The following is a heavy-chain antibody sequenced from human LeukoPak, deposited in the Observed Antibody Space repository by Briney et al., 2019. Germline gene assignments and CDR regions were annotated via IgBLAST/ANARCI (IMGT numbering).Heavy chain of an antibody. D-gene: IGHD2-2*01. J-gene: IGHJ6*04. CDR1: GFTFSTYG. Sequence: PGGSLRLSCAASGFTFSTYGMSWVRQAPGEGLEWVSSFGGSGGTTYYADSVKGRFTISRDNSKSALYLQMNSLRAEVTAVYYCARYCSSISCYSAYYGMDVWGKGTTVTVSS. V-gene: IGHV3-23*01. CDR3: ARYCSSISCYSAYYGMDV. CDR2: FGGSGGTT.